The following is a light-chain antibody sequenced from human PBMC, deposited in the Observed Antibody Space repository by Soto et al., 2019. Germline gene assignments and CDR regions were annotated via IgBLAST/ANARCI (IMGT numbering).Light chain of an antibody. V-gene: IGKV4-1*01. CDR2: WAS. Sequence: DIVMTPSPDSLAVSLGERATINCKSSQSVLYSSNNKNYLAWYQQKPGQPPKLLICWASTRESGVPDRFSGSGSGTDFTLTISSLQAEDVAVYYCQQYYSAPPTFGQGTKVDI. CDR1: QSVLYSSNNKNY. J-gene: IGKJ1*01. CDR3: QQYYSAPPT.